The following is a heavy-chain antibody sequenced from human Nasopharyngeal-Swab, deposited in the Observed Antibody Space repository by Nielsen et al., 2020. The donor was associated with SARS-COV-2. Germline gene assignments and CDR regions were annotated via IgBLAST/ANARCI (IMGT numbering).Heavy chain of an antibody. CDR2: IPYDGSNK. Sequence: GGSLRLSCAASGFTFSSYAMHWVRQDPGKGLEWVAVIPYDGSNKYYADSVKGRFTISRDNSKNTLYLQMNSLRAEDTAVYYCARDLFHSSSWYEDYWGQGTLVTVSS. V-gene: IGHV3-30*04. D-gene: IGHD6-13*01. CDR3: ARDLFHSSSWYEDY. J-gene: IGHJ4*02. CDR1: GFTFSSYA.